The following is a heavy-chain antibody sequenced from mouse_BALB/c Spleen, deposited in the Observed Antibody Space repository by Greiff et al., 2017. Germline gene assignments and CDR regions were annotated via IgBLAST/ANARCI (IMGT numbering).Heavy chain of an antibody. CDR3: ARGGYYGNYVNYLDY. D-gene: IGHD2-1*01. Sequence: VQLQQSGAELVKPGASVKLSCTASGFNIKDTYMHWVKQRPEQGLEWIGRIDPANGNTKYDPKFQGKATITADTSSNTAYLQLSSLTSEDTAVYYCARGGYYGNYVNYLDYWGQGTTLTVSS. CDR2: IDPANGNT. V-gene: IGHV14-3*02. CDR1: GFNIKDTY. J-gene: IGHJ2*01.